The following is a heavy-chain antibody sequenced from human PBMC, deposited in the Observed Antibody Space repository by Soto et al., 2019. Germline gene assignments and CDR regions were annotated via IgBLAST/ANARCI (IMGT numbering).Heavy chain of an antibody. Sequence: SETLSLTCTVSGGSISSYFWNWIRQPPGKGLEWLGYIYSSGSPNYNPSLKSRVTISVDTSKNQCSLKLNSVTAADTAVYYCAAISGYSTSFDYWGQGTLVTVSS. J-gene: IGHJ4*02. D-gene: IGHD6-6*01. CDR2: IYSSGSP. V-gene: IGHV4-59*01. CDR3: AAISGYSTSFDY. CDR1: GGSISSYF.